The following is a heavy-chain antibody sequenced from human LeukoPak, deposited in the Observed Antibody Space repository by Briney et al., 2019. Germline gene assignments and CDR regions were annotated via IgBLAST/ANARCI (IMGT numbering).Heavy chain of an antibody. V-gene: IGHV5-51*01. J-gene: IGHJ3*02. CDR3: ARGGHYYDNPSDAFDI. D-gene: IGHD3-22*01. CDR2: IYPGDSDT. Sequence: GASLKISCKGSGYSFTSYWIGWVRQMPGKGLEWMGIIYPGDSDTRYSPSFQGQVTISADKSISTAYLQWSSLKASDTAMYYCARGGHYYDNPSDAFDIWGQGTMVTVSS. CDR1: GYSFTSYW.